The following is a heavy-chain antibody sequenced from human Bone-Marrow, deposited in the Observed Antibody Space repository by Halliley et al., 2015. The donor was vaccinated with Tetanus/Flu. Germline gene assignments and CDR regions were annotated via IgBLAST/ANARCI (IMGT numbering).Heavy chain of an antibody. V-gene: IGHV3-66*04. Sequence: SLRLSCAVSSFTVSYNYMSWVRQAPGKGLEWVSLINSGGDTYYADFVKGTFTISSDHFKNTLFLQMNSLRADDTAMYSCAGPQSANGQWAYACWGQGALVSVSS. CDR2: INSGGDT. J-gene: IGHJ1*01. CDR3: AGPQSANGQWAYAC. CDR1: SFTVSYNY. D-gene: IGHD1-26*01.